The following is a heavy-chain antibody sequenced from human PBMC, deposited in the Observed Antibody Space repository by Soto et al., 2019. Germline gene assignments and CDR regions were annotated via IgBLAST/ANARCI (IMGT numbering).Heavy chain of an antibody. J-gene: IGHJ6*02. D-gene: IGHD1-26*01. CDR3: AKDRREEVYYYDGMDV. CDR2: ISGSGGST. CDR1: GFTFSSYA. Sequence: EVQLLEAGGGLVQPGGSLRLSCAASGFTFSSYAMSWVRQAPGKGLEWVSAISGSGGSTYYADSVKGRFTIPRDNSKNTLYLQMNSLRAEDTAVYYCAKDRREEVYYYDGMDVWGQGTTVSVSS. V-gene: IGHV3-23*01.